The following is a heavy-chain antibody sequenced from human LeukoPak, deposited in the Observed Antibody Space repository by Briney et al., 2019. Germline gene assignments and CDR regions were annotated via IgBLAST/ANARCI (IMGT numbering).Heavy chain of an antibody. CDR3: ARSSYCSGGSCYSEFDY. CDR1: GYTFTSYD. V-gene: IGHV1-8*01. D-gene: IGHD2-15*01. Sequence: GASVKVSCKASGYTFTSYDINWVRQATGQGLEWMGWMNPNSGNTGYAQKFQGRVTMTRNTSISTAYMELSSLRSDDTAVYYCARSSYCSGGSCYSEFDYWGQGTLVTVSS. CDR2: MNPNSGNT. J-gene: IGHJ4*02.